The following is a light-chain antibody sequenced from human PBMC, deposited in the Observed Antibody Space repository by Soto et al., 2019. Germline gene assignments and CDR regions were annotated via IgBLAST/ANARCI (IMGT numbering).Light chain of an antibody. CDR1: QGVSSSD. CDR2: STS. Sequence: VLTQSPGTLALSPGERATLSCRASQGVSSSDLAWYQHKPGQAPRRLIYSTSSRAPGIPDRFSGSGSGTDFTLSISRLEPEDFAVYYCQQHGSSPYTFGQGTKLAIK. V-gene: IGKV3-20*01. J-gene: IGKJ2*01. CDR3: QQHGSSPYT.